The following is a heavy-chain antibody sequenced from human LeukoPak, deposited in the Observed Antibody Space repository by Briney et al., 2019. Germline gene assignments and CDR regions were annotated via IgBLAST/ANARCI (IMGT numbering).Heavy chain of an antibody. V-gene: IGHV1-18*01. Sequence: ASVKVSCKASGYTFTSYGISWVRQAPGQGLEWMGWISAYNGNTNYAQKLQGRVTMTTDTSTSTACMELRSLRSDDTAVYYCARDFKTYYYDSSGYFDYWGQGTLVTVSS. J-gene: IGHJ4*02. CDR2: ISAYNGNT. D-gene: IGHD3-22*01. CDR3: ARDFKTYYYDSSGYFDY. CDR1: GYTFTSYG.